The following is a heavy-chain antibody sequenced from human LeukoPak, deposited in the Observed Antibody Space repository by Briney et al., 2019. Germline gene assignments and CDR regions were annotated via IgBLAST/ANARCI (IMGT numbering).Heavy chain of an antibody. J-gene: IGHJ4*02. CDR3: ARDPSTVTTFPFDY. CDR2: ISSSSTI. D-gene: IGHD4-17*01. Sequence: GGSLRLSCAASGFTFSSYSMNWVRQAPGKGLEWVSYISSSSTIYYADSVKGRFTISRDNAKNSLYLQMNSLRAEDTAVYYCARDPSTVTTFPFDYWGQGTLVTVSS. CDR1: GFTFSSYS. V-gene: IGHV3-48*01.